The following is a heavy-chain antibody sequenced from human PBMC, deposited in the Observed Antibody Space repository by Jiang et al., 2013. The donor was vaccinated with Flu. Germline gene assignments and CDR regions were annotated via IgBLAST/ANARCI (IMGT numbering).Heavy chain of an antibody. CDR3: ARATSSSSWELNY. CDR1: VGPFSAYY. V-gene: IGHV4-34*01. Sequence: TLSLTCAVYVGPFSAYYWSWIRQPPTGRGVEWIGEINHSGSTNYNPSLKSRVTISVDTSKNQFSLKLSSVTAADTAVYYCARATSSSSWELNYWGQGTLVTVSS. J-gene: IGHJ4*02. CDR2: INHSGST. D-gene: IGHD6-6*01.